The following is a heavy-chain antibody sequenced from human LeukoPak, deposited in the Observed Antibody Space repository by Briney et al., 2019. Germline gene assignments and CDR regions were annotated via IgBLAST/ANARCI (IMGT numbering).Heavy chain of an antibody. J-gene: IGHJ4*02. V-gene: IGHV3-74*01. Sequence: GGSLRLSCAASGFTFSSYSMNWVRQAPGKGLEWVSHINSDGSWTSYADSVKGRFTISKDNAKNTVYLQMNSLRAEDTAVYYCVSFYETYWGRGTLVTVSS. CDR2: INSDGSWT. CDR3: VSFYETY. CDR1: GFTFSSYS. D-gene: IGHD2/OR15-2a*01.